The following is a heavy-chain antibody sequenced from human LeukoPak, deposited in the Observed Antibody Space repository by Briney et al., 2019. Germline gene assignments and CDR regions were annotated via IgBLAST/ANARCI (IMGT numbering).Heavy chain of an antibody. CDR1: GFTFSSYS. CDR3: ARTYSSSWDYYYGMDV. CDR2: ISSSSSDR. J-gene: IGHJ6*02. V-gene: IGHV3-21*01. D-gene: IGHD6-13*01. Sequence: GGSLRLSCAASGFTFSSYSMNWVRQAPGKGLEWVSFISSSSSDRYYADSVRGRFTIPRDNAKNSLFLQMNSLRAEDTAVYYCARTYSSSWDYYYGMDVWGQGTTVTVSS.